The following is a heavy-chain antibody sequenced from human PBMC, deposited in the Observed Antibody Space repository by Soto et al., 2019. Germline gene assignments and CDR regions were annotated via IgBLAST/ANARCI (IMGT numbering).Heavy chain of an antibody. CDR3: AKGSQLTDDAFDI. V-gene: IGHV3-23*01. CDR1: RFTFSSSA. D-gene: IGHD2-2*01. CDR2: ISGSGGST. Sequence: LRLSYAASRFTFSSSAMSWVRQAPGKGLEWVSAISGSGGSTYYADSVKGRFTISRDNSKNTLYLQMNSLRAEDTAVYYCAKGSQLTDDAFDIWGQGTMVTVSS. J-gene: IGHJ3*02.